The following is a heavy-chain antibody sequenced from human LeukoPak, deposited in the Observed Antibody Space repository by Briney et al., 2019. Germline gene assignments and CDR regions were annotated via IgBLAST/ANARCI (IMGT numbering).Heavy chain of an antibody. V-gene: IGHV4-59*01. D-gene: IGHD3-10*01. J-gene: IGHJ4*02. CDR2: IYHSGTS. Sequence: PSETLSLTCSVSGGSMTSYYWSWVRQPPGKGLEWIGYIYHSGTSNYNPSLQSRVAMSVDTSKNQISLKVRSVTSADTAVYYCAREPVLLWFGELFPLYYFDYWGQGTLVTVSS. CDR1: GGSMTSYY. CDR3: AREPVLLWFGELFPLYYFDY.